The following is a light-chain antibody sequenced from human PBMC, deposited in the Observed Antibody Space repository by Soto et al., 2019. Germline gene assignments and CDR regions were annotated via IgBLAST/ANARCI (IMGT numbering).Light chain of an antibody. CDR3: QQYNNWPRT. CDR1: QSVSSN. Sequence: EIVMTQSPATLSVSPGERATLSCRASQSVSSNLAWYQQKNCQPPRILIYGASTRDTGIPARFSGSGSGTEFTLTISRLQSEDFAVYYCQQYNNWPRTFGQGTKVDI. CDR2: GAS. J-gene: IGKJ1*01. V-gene: IGKV3-15*01.